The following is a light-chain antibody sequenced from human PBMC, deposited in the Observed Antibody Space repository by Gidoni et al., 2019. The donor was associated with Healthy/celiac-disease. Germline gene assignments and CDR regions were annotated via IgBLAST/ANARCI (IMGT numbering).Light chain of an antibody. Sequence: DIVMTQSPDSLAVSLGERATINCKSSQSVLYSSNNKNYLAWYQQKPGQPPKLLIYWASTRESGVPDRFSGSGSGTDFTLTSSSLQAEEVAVYYCQQYYSTPLTFGQGTRLEIK. CDR1: QSVLYSSNNKNY. J-gene: IGKJ5*01. V-gene: IGKV4-1*01. CDR2: WAS. CDR3: QQYYSTPLT.